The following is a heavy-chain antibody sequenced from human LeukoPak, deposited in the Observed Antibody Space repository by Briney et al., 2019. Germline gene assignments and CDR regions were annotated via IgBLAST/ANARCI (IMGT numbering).Heavy chain of an antibody. D-gene: IGHD3-10*01. CDR3: ARVEYGSGTQRWYFDY. J-gene: IGHJ4*02. CDR2: IIPIFGTA. V-gene: IGHV1-69*05. CDR1: GGTFSSYA. Sequence: SVKVSCKASGGTFSSYAISWVRQAPGQGLEWMGGIIPIFGTANYAQKFQGRATITTDESTRTAYMELSSLRSEDTAVYYCARVEYGSGTQRWYFDYWGQGTLVTVSS.